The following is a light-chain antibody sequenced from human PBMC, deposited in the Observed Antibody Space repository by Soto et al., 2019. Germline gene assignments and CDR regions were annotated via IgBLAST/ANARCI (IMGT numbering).Light chain of an antibody. CDR3: QQYGSSPRT. Sequence: EIVLTQSPGTLSLSPGERATLSYRASQSVSLNYLAWYQQKPGQAPRLLIYGASSRATGIPDRFSGSGSGTDFTLTISRLEPEDFAMYYCQQYGSSPRTFGQGTKLEIK. V-gene: IGKV3-20*01. CDR2: GAS. J-gene: IGKJ2*01. CDR1: QSVSLNY.